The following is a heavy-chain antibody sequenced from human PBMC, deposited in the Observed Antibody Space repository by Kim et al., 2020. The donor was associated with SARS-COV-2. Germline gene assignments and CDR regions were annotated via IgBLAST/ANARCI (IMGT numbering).Heavy chain of an antibody. D-gene: IGHD1-26*01. J-gene: IGHJ6*03. CDR2: ISHSGST. CDR1: GGSIIDYY. Sequence: SETLSLTCTVSGGSIIDYYWSWVRQSPGKGLEWIGYISHSGSTNYSPSLKSRATISVDTSKNQFSLRLSSVTAEDTAEYFCARSGDRFEIYYYYMDVWG. V-gene: IGHV4-59*08. CDR3: ARSGDRFEIYYYYMDV.